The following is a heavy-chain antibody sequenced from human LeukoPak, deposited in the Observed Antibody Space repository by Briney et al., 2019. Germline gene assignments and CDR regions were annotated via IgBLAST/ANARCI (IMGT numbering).Heavy chain of an antibody. CDR2: ISHDGSFE. J-gene: IGHJ4*02. V-gene: IGHV3-30*03. CDR1: GFTFSSYG. D-gene: IGHD3-10*01. CDR3: ARPQGSGSYYFDY. Sequence: GGSLRLSCAASGFTFSSYGMHWVRQAPGKGLEWVGTISHDGSFEFYADSVKDRFTISRDSSKSTLYLQMNSLRAEDTAVYYCARPQGSGSYYFDYWGQGTLVTVSS.